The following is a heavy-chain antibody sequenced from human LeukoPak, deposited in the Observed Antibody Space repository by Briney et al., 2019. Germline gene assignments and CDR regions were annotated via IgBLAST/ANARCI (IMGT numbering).Heavy chain of an antibody. V-gene: IGHV3-48*03. CDR3: ARGDTYNWFDP. CDR1: VFTFSSYQ. CDR2: ISSTGSTI. Sequence: GGSLRLSCVASVFTFSSYQMNWVRQAPGKGLEWVSYISSTGSTIYYADSVKGRFTISRDNAKNSLYLQMNSLRAEDTAVYYCARGDTYNWFDPWAREPWSPSPQ. J-gene: IGHJ5*02.